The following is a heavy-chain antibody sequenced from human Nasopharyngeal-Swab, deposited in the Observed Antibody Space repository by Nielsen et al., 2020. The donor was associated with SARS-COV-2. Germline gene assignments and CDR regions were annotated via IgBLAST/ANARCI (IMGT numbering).Heavy chain of an antibody. D-gene: IGHD2-21*02. J-gene: IGHJ4*02. CDR2: IYYSGST. CDR3: ARERVTDKYFDY. CDR1: GGSISSYY. V-gene: IGHV4-59*01. Sequence: SETLSLTCTASGGSISSYYWSWIRQPPGKGLEWIGYIYYSGSTNYNPSLKSRVTISVDTSKNQFSLKLSSVTAADTAVYYCARERVTDKYFDYWGQGTLVTVSS.